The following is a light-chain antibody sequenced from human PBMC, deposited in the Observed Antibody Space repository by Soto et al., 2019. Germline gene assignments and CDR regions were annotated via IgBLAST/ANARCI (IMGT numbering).Light chain of an antibody. Sequence: DVVMTQSPLSLPVTLGQPASISCRSSQSLLYFDGNIYVNWFQQRPGQSPRRLIYKVSNRVSGVPDRFSGSGAGTDFTLKISRVEADDVGVYYCMQGTHWPIAFGQGTRLEIK. V-gene: IGKV2-30*01. CDR1: QSLLYFDGNIY. CDR3: MQGTHWPIA. J-gene: IGKJ5*01. CDR2: KVS.